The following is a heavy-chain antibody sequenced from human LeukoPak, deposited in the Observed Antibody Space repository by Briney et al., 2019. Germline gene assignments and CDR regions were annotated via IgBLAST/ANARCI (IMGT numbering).Heavy chain of an antibody. J-gene: IGHJ4*02. Sequence: PGGSLRLSCAASGFTFRSYEMNWVRQAPGKGLEWVSYISSSGTSKWYADSLKGRFTISRDNAKNSLFLQMNSLRADDTAVYYCANLVVVAGTGGYWGQGTLVTVSS. V-gene: IGHV3-48*03. CDR3: ANLVVVAGTGGY. D-gene: IGHD2-15*01. CDR1: GFTFRSYE. CDR2: ISSSGTSK.